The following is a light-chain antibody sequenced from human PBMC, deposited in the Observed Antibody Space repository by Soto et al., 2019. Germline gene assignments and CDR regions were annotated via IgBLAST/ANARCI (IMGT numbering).Light chain of an antibody. Sequence: QSALTQPPSASGSPGQSVTISCIGTSSDVGGYNYVSWYQQHPGKAPKLMIYEVSKRHSGVPDRFSGSKSGNTASLTVSGLQAEDEADYYCSSYAASNNLGVFGGGTKLTVL. J-gene: IGLJ2*01. CDR3: SSYAASNNLGV. V-gene: IGLV2-8*01. CDR2: EVS. CDR1: SSDVGGYNY.